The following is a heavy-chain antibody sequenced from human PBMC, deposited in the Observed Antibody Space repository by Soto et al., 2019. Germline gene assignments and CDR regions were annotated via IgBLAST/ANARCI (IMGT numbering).Heavy chain of an antibody. CDR1: GYTFTNYG. Sequence: QVQLVQSGAEVRKPGASVKVSCKASGYTFTNYGISWVRQAPGQGLVWVGWISTYNGHTTSAQKLQGRVTMTTDTSTSTVYMELRTLRSDDTAVYYCARDWGQQWLAYGMDVWGQGTTVTVSS. J-gene: IGHJ6*02. D-gene: IGHD6-19*01. CDR2: ISTYNGHT. CDR3: ARDWGQQWLAYGMDV. V-gene: IGHV1-18*01.